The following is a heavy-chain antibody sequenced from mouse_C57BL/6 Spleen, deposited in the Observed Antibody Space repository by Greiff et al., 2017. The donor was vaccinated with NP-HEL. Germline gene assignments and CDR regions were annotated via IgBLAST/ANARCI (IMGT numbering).Heavy chain of an antibody. J-gene: IGHJ3*01. Sequence: QVQLKESGAELARPGASVKLSCKASGYTFTSYGISWVKQRTGQGLEWIGEIYPRSGNTYYNEKFKGKATLTADKSSSTAYMELRSLTSEDSAVYFCARSRYSNSWFAYWGQGTLVTVSA. CDR1: GYTFTSYG. CDR2: IYPRSGNT. CDR3: ARSRYSNSWFAY. D-gene: IGHD2-5*01. V-gene: IGHV1-81*01.